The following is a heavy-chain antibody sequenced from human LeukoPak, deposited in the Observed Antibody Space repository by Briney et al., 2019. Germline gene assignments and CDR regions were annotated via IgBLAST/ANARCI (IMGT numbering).Heavy chain of an antibody. CDR1: GGSISSSSYY. V-gene: IGHV4-39*07. J-gene: IGHJ4*02. D-gene: IGHD2-15*01. CDR3: ARDPVVVAAVDDY. Sequence: PSETLSLTCTVSGGSISSSSYYWGWIRQPPGKGLEWIGSIYYSGSTYYNPSLKSRVTISVDTSKNQFSLKLSSVTAADTAVYYCARDPVVVAAVDDYWGQGTLVTVSS. CDR2: IYYSGST.